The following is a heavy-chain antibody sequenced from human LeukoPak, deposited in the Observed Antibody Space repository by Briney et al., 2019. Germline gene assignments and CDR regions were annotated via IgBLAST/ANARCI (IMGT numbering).Heavy chain of an antibody. CDR3: ARDFTVAAGTGGLGY. Sequence: GASVKVSCKASGGTFSSYAISWVRQAPGQGLEWMGGIIPIFGTPNYSHNFQGRVTITADKSTSTAYMELSSLRSEDTAVYYCARDFTVAAGTGGLGYWGQGTRFTVS. CDR1: GGTFSSYA. J-gene: IGHJ4*02. CDR2: IIPIFGTP. V-gene: IGHV1-69*06. D-gene: IGHD6-13*01.